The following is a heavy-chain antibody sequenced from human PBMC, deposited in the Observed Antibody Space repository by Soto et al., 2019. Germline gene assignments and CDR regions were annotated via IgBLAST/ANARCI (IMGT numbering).Heavy chain of an antibody. CDR2: INPSGGST. D-gene: IGHD2-2*01. CDR3: ARDSVDIVVVPAAPYSYYYMDV. J-gene: IGHJ6*03. CDR1: GYSLTSYY. V-gene: IGHV1-46*03. Sequence: ASVKVSCKASGYSLTSYYMHCVRQAPGQGLEWMGIINPSGGSTSYAQKFQGRVTMTRDTSTSTVYMELSSLRSEDTAVYYCARDSVDIVVVPAAPYSYYYMDVWGKGTTVTVS.